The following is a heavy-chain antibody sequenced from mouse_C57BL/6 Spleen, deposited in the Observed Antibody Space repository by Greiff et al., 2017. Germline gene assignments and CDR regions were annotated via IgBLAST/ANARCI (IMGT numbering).Heavy chain of an antibody. Sequence: QVQLQQSGPGLVQPSQSLSLTCTVSGFSLTSYGVHWVRQPPGQGLEWLGVIWRGGSTDYNAAFISRLSISKDNSKSQVFFKMNSLQADDTAIYYWAKKSGSDDAHYYAMDYWGQGTSVTVSS. CDR2: IWRGGST. CDR1: GFSLTSYG. J-gene: IGHJ4*01. V-gene: IGHV2-4*01. CDR3: AKKSGSDDAHYYAMDY. D-gene: IGHD2-3*01.